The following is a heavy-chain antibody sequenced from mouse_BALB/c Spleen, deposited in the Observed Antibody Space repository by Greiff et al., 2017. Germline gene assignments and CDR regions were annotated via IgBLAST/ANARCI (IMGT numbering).Heavy chain of an antibody. V-gene: IGHV5-6-2*01. D-gene: IGHD2-14*01. CDR3: ARHGIYRYDDYYAMDY. CDR2: INSNGGST. Sequence: DVMLVESGGGLVKLGWSLKLSCAASGFTFSSYYMSWVRQTPEKRLELVAAINSNGGSTYYPDTVKGRFTISRDNAKNTLYLQMSSLKSEDTALYYCARHGIYRYDDYYAMDYWGQGTSVTVSS. J-gene: IGHJ4*01. CDR1: GFTFSSYY.